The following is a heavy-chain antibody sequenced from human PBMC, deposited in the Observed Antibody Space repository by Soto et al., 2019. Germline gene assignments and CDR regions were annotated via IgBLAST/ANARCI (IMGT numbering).Heavy chain of an antibody. J-gene: IGHJ4*02. CDR2: ISGSGGST. Sequence: GGSLRLSCAASGFTFSSYAMSWVRQAPGKGLEWVSAISGSGGSTYYADSVKGRFTISRDNSKNTLYLQMNSLRAEDTAVYYCAKDPEGHGSGSYYFDYWGQGTLVTVSS. CDR1: GFTFSSYA. CDR3: AKDPEGHGSGSYYFDY. D-gene: IGHD3-10*01. V-gene: IGHV3-23*01.